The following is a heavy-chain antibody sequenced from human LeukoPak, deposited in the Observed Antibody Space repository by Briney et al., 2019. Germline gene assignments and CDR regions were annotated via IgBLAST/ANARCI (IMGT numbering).Heavy chain of an antibody. D-gene: IGHD3-3*02. V-gene: IGHV1-69*13. J-gene: IGHJ3*01. CDR1: GGSFSDYP. CDR2: IIPKYSAS. Sequence: SVKDSCKASGGSFSDYPINGVRQAPGQGLEWLGGIIPKYSASNYAQAFQGRVTITAHESTNTVYMEMSGLRPDDTAVYYCVRPDRIFGVPAAFDAWGQGTLVAVSS. CDR3: VRPDRIFGVPAAFDA.